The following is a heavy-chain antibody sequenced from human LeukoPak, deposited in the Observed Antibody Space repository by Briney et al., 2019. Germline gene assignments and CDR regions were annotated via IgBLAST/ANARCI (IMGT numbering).Heavy chain of an antibody. J-gene: IGHJ4*02. CDR3: ARDLGIVVVVAATPGVDY. Sequence: ASVKVSCKASGYTFTSHYMHWVRQAPGQGLEWMGIINPSGGSTSYAQKFQGRVTMTRDTSTSTVYMELSSLRSEDTAEYYCARDLGIVVVVAATPGVDYWGQGTLVTVSS. CDR1: GYTFTSHY. CDR2: INPSGGST. D-gene: IGHD2-15*01. V-gene: IGHV1-46*01.